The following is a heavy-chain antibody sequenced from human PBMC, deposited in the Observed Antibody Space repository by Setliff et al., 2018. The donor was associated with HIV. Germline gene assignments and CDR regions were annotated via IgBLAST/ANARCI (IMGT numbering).Heavy chain of an antibody. V-gene: IGHV3-13*01. J-gene: IGHJ4*02. Sequence: GGSLRLSCAASGFTFSSYDMHWVRQATGKGLEWVSAIGTAGDTYYPGSVKGRFTISRENAKNSLYLQMNSLRAGDTAVYYCARAGTALWDFDYWGQGTPVTVSS. D-gene: IGHD2-8*02. CDR1: GFTFSSYD. CDR2: IGTAGDT. CDR3: ARAGTALWDFDY.